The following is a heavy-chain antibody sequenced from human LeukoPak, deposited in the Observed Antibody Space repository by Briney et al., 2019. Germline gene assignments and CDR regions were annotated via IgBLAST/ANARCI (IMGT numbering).Heavy chain of an antibody. Sequence: GGSLRLSCAASGFTFSGYAMSWAPQSPGEGLEGVSGITSGGGTTYYADSVKGRPTISRDNSKSTLYLEMNSLKAEDTAVYYCATYGSGANYRRAFDYWGQGTLVTVSS. J-gene: IGHJ4*02. CDR1: GFTFSGYA. D-gene: IGHD3-10*01. CDR3: ATYGSGANYRRAFDY. V-gene: IGHV3-23*01. CDR2: ITSGGGTT.